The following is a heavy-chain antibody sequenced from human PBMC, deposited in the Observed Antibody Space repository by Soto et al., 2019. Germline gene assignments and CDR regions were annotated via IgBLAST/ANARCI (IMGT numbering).Heavy chain of an antibody. CDR2: ISGSGGST. CDR3: AKDDYDFWSGYYLFDY. D-gene: IGHD3-3*01. V-gene: IGHV3-23*01. J-gene: IGHJ4*02. Sequence: GGSLRLSCAASGFTFSSYAMSWVRQAPGKGLEWVSAISGSGGSTYYADSVKGRFTISRDNSKNTLYLQMNSLRAEDTAVYYCAKDDYDFWSGYYLFDYWGQGTLVTVSS. CDR1: GFTFSSYA.